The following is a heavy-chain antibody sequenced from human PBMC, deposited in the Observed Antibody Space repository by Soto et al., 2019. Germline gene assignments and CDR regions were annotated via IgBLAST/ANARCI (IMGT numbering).Heavy chain of an antibody. D-gene: IGHD3-16*01. CDR3: ARLGAQNDH. CDR2: IIPFLNLS. V-gene: IGHV1-69*09. J-gene: IGHJ5*02. Sequence: QVVLLQSGADVKEPGSSVNISCKTFGDVFSTDTINWVRQAPGQGLLWMGSIIPFLNLSNIEPTFMDRLSITAGEATGTAYRKLRDRTREDTAIYFCARLGAQNDHGGHGTRITVSS. CDR1: GDVFSTDT.